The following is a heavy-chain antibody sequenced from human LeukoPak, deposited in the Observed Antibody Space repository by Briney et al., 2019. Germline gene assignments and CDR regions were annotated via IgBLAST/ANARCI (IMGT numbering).Heavy chain of an antibody. V-gene: IGHV4-38-2*02. CDR2: INHSGST. CDR1: GYSISSGYY. CDR3: ARSRGSGISRFDH. D-gene: IGHD3-10*01. Sequence: SETLSLTCTVSGYSISSGYYWGWIRQPPGKGLEWLGSINHSGSTYYNPSLKSRVTISVDTSKNQFSLKLSSVNAADTAVYYCARSRGSGISRFDHWGQGTLVTVSS. J-gene: IGHJ4*02.